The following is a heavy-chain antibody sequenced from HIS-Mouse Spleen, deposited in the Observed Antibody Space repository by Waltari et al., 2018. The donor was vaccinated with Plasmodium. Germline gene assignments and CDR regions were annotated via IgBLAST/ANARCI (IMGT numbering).Heavy chain of an antibody. Sequence: QVQLVESGGGVGQPGRSLRLACADSGFTFSSYGMHWVRQAPGKGLEWVAVISYDGSNKYYADSVKGRFTISRDNSKNTLYLQMNSLRAEDTAVYYCAKVNWGDAFDI. CDR3: AKVNWGDAFDI. V-gene: IGHV3-30*18. CDR1: GFTFSSYG. CDR2: ISYDGSNK. D-gene: IGHD7-27*01. J-gene: IGHJ3*02.